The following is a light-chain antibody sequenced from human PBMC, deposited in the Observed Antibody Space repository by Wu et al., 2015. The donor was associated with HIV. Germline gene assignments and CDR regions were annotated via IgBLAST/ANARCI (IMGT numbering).Light chain of an antibody. Sequence: EIVLTQSPGTLSLSPGERATLSCRASQSVSNSYLAWYQQKPGQAPRLLMYGASSRATGIPDRFSGSGSGTDLTLTINRLEPEDFAVYYCQQYGSSPYTFGQGTKLEIK. V-gene: IGKV3-20*01. CDR1: QSVSNSY. J-gene: IGKJ2*01. CDR3: QQYGSSPYT. CDR2: GAS.